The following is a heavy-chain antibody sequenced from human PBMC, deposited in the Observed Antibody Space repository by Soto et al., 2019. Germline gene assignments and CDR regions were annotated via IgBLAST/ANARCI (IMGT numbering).Heavy chain of an antibody. CDR1: GFTFSSYG. J-gene: IGHJ4*02. CDR3: ARQLGYSYDYFVGSYYFDY. CDR2: ISYDGSDN. D-gene: IGHD5-18*01. V-gene: IGHV3-30*03. Sequence: GGSLRLSCAASGFTFSSYGIHWVRQAPGKGLEWVAAISYDGSDNYYADSVKGRFTISRDNSKNTLYLQMSSLRREDTAVYYCARQLGYSYDYFVGSYYFDYWGQGTLVTVSS.